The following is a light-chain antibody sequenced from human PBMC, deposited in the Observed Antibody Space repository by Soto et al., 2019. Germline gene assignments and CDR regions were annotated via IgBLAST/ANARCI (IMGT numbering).Light chain of an antibody. CDR3: SSYTSSSTPHYV. CDR1: SSDVGGYNY. CDR2: DVS. V-gene: IGLV2-14*01. J-gene: IGLJ1*01. Sequence: QSALTQPASVSGSPGQSITISCTGTSSDVGGYNYVSWYQQHPGKAPKLMIYDVSNRPSGVSNRFSGSKSGNTASLTISGLQAVDEADYYCSSYTSSSTPHYVFGTGTKLTVL.